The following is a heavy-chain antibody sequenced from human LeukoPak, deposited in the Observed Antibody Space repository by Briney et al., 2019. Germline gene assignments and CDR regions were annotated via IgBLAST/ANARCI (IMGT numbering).Heavy chain of an antibody. CDR3: AKFWANYYDSSSLS. Sequence: GGSLRLSCAASGFTFSSYAMSWVRQAPGKGLEWVSAISGSGGSTYYADSVKGRFTISRDNSKNTLYLQMNSLRAEDTAVYYCAKFWANYYDSSSLSWGQGTLVTVSS. CDR1: GFTFSSYA. CDR2: ISGSGGST. V-gene: IGHV3-23*01. D-gene: IGHD3-22*01. J-gene: IGHJ4*02.